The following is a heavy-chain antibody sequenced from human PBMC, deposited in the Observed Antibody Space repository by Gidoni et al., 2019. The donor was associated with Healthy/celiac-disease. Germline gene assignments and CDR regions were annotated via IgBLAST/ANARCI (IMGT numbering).Heavy chain of an antibody. CDR1: GGSISSYY. CDR3: ARDPGYGSGSYWPFFNNWFDP. CDR2: IYTSGST. D-gene: IGHD3-10*01. Sequence: QVQLQESGPGLVKPSETLSLTCTVSGGSISSYYWSWIRQPAGKGLEWIGRIYTSGSTNYNPSLKSRVTMSVDTSKNQFSLKLSSVTAADTAVYYCARDPGYGSGSYWPFFNNWFDPWGQGTLVTVSS. V-gene: IGHV4-4*07. J-gene: IGHJ5*02.